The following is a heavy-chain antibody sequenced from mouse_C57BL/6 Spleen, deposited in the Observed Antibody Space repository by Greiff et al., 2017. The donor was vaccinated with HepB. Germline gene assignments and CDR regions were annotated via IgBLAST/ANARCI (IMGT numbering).Heavy chain of an antibody. J-gene: IGHJ2*01. D-gene: IGHD1-1*01. V-gene: IGHV1-5*01. Sequence: VQLQQSGTVLARPGASVKMSCKTSGYTFTSYWMHWVKQRPGQGLEWIGAIYPGNSDTSSNQKFKGKAKLTAITSASTAYMELSSRTNEDSAVYYCTRANYYGSSYLYFDYWGQGTTLTVSS. CDR2: IYPGNSDT. CDR3: TRANYYGSSYLYFDY. CDR1: GYTFTSYW.